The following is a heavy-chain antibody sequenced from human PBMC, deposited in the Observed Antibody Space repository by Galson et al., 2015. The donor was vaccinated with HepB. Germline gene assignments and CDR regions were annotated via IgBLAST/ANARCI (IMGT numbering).Heavy chain of an antibody. CDR2: MYSGGST. V-gene: IGHV3-66*04. D-gene: IGHD1-26*01. CDR1: GFTVRSHY. J-gene: IGHJ4*02. CDR3: ARRASGSYSYYFDY. Sequence: SLRLSCAASGFTVRSHYMSSVRQAPGKGLEWVSVMYSGGSTYYADSVKGRFTISSNNSKNTLYLQMNSLRAEDTAVYYCARRASGSYSYYFDYWGQGTLVTVSS.